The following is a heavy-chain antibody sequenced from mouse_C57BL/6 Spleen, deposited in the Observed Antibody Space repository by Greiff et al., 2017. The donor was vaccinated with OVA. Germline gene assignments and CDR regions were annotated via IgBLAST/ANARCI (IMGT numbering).Heavy chain of an antibody. CDR2: ICWDDDK. CDR1: GFSLSTFGMG. CDR3: TRMGDGYYSPFDY. V-gene: IGHV8-8*01. J-gene: IGHJ2*01. Sequence: QVTLKVCGPGILQPSQTLSLTCSFSGFSLSTFGMGVGWIRPPSGKGLEWLAHICWDDDKYYNPALKSRLTISKATSKNHVLLMIANVDTADTATYYCTRMGDGYYSPFDYWGQGTTLTVSS. D-gene: IGHD2-3*01.